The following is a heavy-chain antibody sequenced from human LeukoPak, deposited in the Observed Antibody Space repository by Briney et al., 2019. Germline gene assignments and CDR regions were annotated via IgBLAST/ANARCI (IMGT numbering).Heavy chain of an antibody. CDR1: GGSMSPYY. Sequence: SETLSLICTVSGGSMSPYYWGWIRQPPGKGLEWIGYIHSTGTNNYRPALKGRLSMAIDTSKNQFSLNLTGATTADTAVYYCARGTDSHDVLTEYFSLSNWFDPWGQGALVTVSS. CDR2: IHSTGTN. V-gene: IGHV4-59*01. CDR3: ARGTDSHDVLTEYFSLSNWFDP. J-gene: IGHJ5*02. D-gene: IGHD3-9*01.